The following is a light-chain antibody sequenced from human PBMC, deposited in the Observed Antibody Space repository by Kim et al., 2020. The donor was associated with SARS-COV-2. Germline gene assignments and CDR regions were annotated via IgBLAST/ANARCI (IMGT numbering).Light chain of an antibody. V-gene: IGLV1-44*01. J-gene: IGLJ2*01. CDR3: AVWDDSLNGVV. Sequence: GQRVPISCSGNSSNIGSNAVTWCQQLPGTAPKLLIYNINQRPSGVPDRFSGSKSDTSASLAISGLQSEDEADYYCAVWDDSLNGVVFGGGTQLTVL. CDR1: SSNIGSNA. CDR2: NIN.